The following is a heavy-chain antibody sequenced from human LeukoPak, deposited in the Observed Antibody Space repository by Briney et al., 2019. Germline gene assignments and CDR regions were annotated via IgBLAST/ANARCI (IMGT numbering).Heavy chain of an antibody. CDR2: IYPGDSDT. CDR1: GYSFTSYW. J-gene: IGHJ4*02. Sequence: GESLKISCKGSGYSFTSYWIGGGRQMPGKGLEGMGIIYPGDSDTRYSPAFQGQVTISADKSISTAYLQWSSLKASDTAMYYCARQDGDYVQYYFDYWGQGTLATVSS. V-gene: IGHV5-51*01. CDR3: ARQDGDYVQYYFDY. D-gene: IGHD4-17*01.